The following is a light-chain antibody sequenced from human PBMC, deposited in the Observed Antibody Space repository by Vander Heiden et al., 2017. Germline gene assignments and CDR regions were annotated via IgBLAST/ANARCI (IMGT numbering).Light chain of an antibody. V-gene: IGKV1-5*03. Sequence: TQSPSTLSASVGDRVTITCRASQSISSWLAWYQQKPGKAPKHLIYKASSLESGVPSRFSGSGSGTEFTLTISSLQPDDFATYYCQQYNSWHTFGQGTKLEIK. CDR2: KAS. CDR1: QSISSW. CDR3: QQYNSWHT. J-gene: IGKJ2*01.